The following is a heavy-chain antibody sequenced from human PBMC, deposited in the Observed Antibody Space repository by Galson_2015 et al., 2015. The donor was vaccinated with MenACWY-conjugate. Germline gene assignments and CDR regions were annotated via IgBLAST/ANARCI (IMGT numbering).Heavy chain of an antibody. Sequence: SLRLSCAASGFTFSNYFMNWVRQAPGKGLEWISSISSSGRYTYYEDSVKGRFTISRDNAKNSLYLQMNSLRAEDTAVYYCASRSARSTLAGDDYHYYGLDVWGQGTTVTVSS. J-gene: IGHJ6*02. CDR2: ISSSGRYT. V-gene: IGHV3-21*01. D-gene: IGHD3-16*01. CDR1: GFTFSNYF. CDR3: ASRSARSTLAGDDYHYYGLDV.